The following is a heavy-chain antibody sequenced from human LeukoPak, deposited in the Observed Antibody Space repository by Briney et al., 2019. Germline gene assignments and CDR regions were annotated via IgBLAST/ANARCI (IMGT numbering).Heavy chain of an antibody. CDR2: IDPDGGGT. D-gene: IGHD2-15*01. CDR3: ARDLARSGLYGMDV. Sequence: ASVKVSCKASGYTFIDYYIYRVRPAPGQGLEWMGWIDPDGGGTNYAQKFRGRVTMTSDTSTNTADMELSRLTSDDTATYYCARDLARSGLYGMDVWGQGTTITVSS. J-gene: IGHJ6*02. V-gene: IGHV1-2*02. CDR1: GYTFIDYY.